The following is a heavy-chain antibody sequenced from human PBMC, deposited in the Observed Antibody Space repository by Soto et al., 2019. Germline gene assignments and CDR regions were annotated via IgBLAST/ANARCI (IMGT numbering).Heavy chain of an antibody. CDR1: GFSLTTRGLG. Sequence: QITLTESGPPLVQPTQTLRLTCSFSGFSLTTRGLGVAWFRQPPGKALEWLAVIYWDEDKRYSPLLKTRLTVANDTTKNQVVLTMTNMDPVDTGTFYCAHTDWELRNWFGPWGQGIHVTVSS. CDR2: IYWDEDK. V-gene: IGHV2-5*02. D-gene: IGHD3-9*01. J-gene: IGHJ5*02. CDR3: AHTDWELRNWFGP.